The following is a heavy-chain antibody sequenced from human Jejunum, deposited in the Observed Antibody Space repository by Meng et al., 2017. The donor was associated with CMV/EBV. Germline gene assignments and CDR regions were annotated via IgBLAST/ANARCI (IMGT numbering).Heavy chain of an antibody. V-gene: IGHV3-30*04. CDR2: ISYDGANK. CDR1: GFTLSNFA. CDR3: ARDRSGVGWEGIDY. Sequence: GFTLSNFAMQWVRQAPGKGLEWVTLISYDGANKYFADSVKGRFTISRDTSKNTQYLQMNSLRPEDAAMYYCARDRSGVGWEGIDYWGQGTLVTVSS. J-gene: IGHJ4*02. D-gene: IGHD1-26*01.